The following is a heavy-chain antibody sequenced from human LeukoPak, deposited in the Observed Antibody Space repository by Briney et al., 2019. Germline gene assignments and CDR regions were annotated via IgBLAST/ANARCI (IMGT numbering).Heavy chain of an antibody. Sequence: GGSLRLSCAASGFTFSTYSMNWVRQAPGKGLEWVSSISSSSNYIYYADSVKGRFSISRDNAKNTLYLQMNSLRAEDTAVYYCARGYCSSTSCSLVDYWGQGTLVTVSS. V-gene: IGHV3-21*01. CDR3: ARGYCSSTSCSLVDY. J-gene: IGHJ4*02. CDR2: ISSSSNYI. D-gene: IGHD2-2*01. CDR1: GFTFSTYS.